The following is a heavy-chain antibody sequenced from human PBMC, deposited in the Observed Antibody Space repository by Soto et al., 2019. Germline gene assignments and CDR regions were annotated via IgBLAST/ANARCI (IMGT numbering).Heavy chain of an antibody. CDR3: AREGSGWPYYYYYYGMDV. Sequence: GGSLRLSCAASGFTFSSYGMHWVRQAPGKGLEWVAVIWYDGSNKYYADSVKGRFTISRDNSKNTLYLQMNSLRAEDTAVYYCAREGSGWPYYYYYYGMDVWGQGTTVTVSS. D-gene: IGHD6-19*01. CDR2: IWYDGSNK. V-gene: IGHV3-33*01. J-gene: IGHJ6*02. CDR1: GFTFSSYG.